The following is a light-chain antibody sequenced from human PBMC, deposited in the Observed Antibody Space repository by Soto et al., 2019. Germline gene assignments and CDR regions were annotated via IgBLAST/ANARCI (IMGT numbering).Light chain of an antibody. CDR2: EVS. Sequence: QSALTQPASVSGSPGQSITISCTGTSNDVGGYQYVSWYQQNPGKAPKLIIYEVSNRPSGVSDRFSGSKSGNTASLTISELRAEDEADYYCRSFTSLSTLVFGGGTQLTVL. J-gene: IGLJ7*01. CDR1: SNDVGGYQY. CDR3: RSFTSLSTLV. V-gene: IGLV2-14*01.